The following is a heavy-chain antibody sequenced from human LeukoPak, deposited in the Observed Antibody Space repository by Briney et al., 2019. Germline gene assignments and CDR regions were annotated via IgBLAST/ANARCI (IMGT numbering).Heavy chain of an antibody. D-gene: IGHD6-19*01. V-gene: IGHV4-59*08. CDR2: IYYSGSSGST. CDR3: ARLGSPLAVTEGAFDY. CDR1: GGSISGYH. J-gene: IGHJ4*02. Sequence: SETLSLTCSVSGGSISGYHWSWIRQPPGKGLEWIGQIYYSGSSGSTNYNPSLKSRLTISVDRSKNQFSLKLSSVTAADTAVYYCARLGSPLAVTEGAFDYWGQGTLVTVSS.